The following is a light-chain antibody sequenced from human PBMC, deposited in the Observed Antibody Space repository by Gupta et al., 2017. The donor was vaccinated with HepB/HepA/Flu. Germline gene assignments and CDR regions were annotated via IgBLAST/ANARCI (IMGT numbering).Light chain of an antibody. Sequence: DIVMTKSPDSLAVSLGERATINCKSSQSVLYSSNNKNYLVWYQQKPGQPPKLLIYWASTRESGVPYRFSGSGSGTDFTLTISSLQAEDFAVYYCQQYYSTLWTFGQGTKVEIK. CDR3: QQYYSTLWT. CDR2: WAS. CDR1: QSVLYSSNNKNY. V-gene: IGKV4-1*01. J-gene: IGKJ1*01.